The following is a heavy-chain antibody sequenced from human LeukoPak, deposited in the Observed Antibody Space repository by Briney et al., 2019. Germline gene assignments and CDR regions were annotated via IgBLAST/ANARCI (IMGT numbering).Heavy chain of an antibody. D-gene: IGHD3-10*01. Sequence: ASVKVSCKVSGYTLTELSMHWVRQAPGKGLEWMGGFDPEDGETIYAQKFQGRVTMTEDTSTDTAYMELSSLRSEDTAVYYCATILPSMVRGVPSDYYYYGMDVWGQGTTVTVSS. CDR3: ATILPSMVRGVPSDYYYYGMDV. CDR2: FDPEDGET. V-gene: IGHV1-24*01. CDR1: GYTLTELS. J-gene: IGHJ6*02.